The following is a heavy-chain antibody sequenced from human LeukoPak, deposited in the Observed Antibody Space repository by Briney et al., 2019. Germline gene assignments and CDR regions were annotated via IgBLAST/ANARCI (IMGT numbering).Heavy chain of an antibody. CDR1: GGSISGSSYY. V-gene: IGHV4-39*01. Sequence: SETLSLTCTVSGGSISGSSYYWGWIRQPPGKGLEWIGSIYYSGSTYYNPSLKSRVTISVDTSKNQFSLKLSSVTAADTAVYYCAVAMVTKFDYWGQGTLVTVSS. CDR2: IYYSGST. D-gene: IGHD4-17*01. J-gene: IGHJ4*02. CDR3: AVAMVTKFDY.